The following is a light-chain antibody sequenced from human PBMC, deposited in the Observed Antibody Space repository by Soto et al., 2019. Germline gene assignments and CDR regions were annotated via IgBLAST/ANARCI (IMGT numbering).Light chain of an antibody. J-gene: IGKJ1*01. V-gene: IGKV1-5*01. Sequence: DIQMTQSPSTLSASVGDRVTITCRASQSTNSWLAWYQQKPGKAPKVLIYDVSSLESGVPSRFSGSGSGTEFTLTINSLQPDDFATYYCQQYNTYSGTLGPGTKVEIK. CDR3: QQYNTYSGT. CDR2: DVS. CDR1: QSTNSW.